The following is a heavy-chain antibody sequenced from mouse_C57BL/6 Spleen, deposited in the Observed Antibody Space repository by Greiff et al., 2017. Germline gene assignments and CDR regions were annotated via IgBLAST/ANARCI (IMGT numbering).Heavy chain of an antibody. CDR3: ARSPELGRGFDY. V-gene: IGHV1-18*01. CDR1: GYTFTDYN. J-gene: IGHJ2*01. CDR2: INPNNGGT. Sequence: VQLKQSGPELVKPGASVKIPCKASGYTFTDYNMDWVKQSHGKSLEWIGDINPNNGGTIYNQKFKGKATLTVDKSSSTAYMELRSLTSEDTAVYYCARSPELGRGFDYWGQGTTLTVSS. D-gene: IGHD4-1*01.